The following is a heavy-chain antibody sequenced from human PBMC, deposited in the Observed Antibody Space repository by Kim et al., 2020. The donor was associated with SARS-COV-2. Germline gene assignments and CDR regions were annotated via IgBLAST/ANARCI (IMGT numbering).Heavy chain of an antibody. J-gene: IGHJ2*01. V-gene: IGHV4-34*01. Sequence: NYNPSLKSRVTISVDTSKNQFSLKLSSVTAADTAVYYCARGYLPYWYFDLWGRGTLVTVSS. CDR3: ARGYLPYWYFDL.